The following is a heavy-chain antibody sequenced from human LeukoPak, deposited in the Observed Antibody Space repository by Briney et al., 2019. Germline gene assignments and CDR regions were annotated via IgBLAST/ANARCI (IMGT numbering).Heavy chain of an antibody. Sequence: GGSLRLSCAAFGFTFSDYYMSWLRQAPGKGLEWVGFIRSKAYGGTTEYAASVKGRFTISRDDSKSIAYLQMNSLKTEDTAVYYCIRESYYDSSGYGDYWGQGTLVTVSS. CDR2: IRSKAYGGTT. D-gene: IGHD3-22*01. CDR1: GFTFSDYY. V-gene: IGHV3-49*03. CDR3: IRESYYDSSGYGDY. J-gene: IGHJ4*02.